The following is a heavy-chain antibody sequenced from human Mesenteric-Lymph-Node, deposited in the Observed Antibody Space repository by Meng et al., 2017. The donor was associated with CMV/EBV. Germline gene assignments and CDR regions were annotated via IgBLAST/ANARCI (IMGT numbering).Heavy chain of an antibody. J-gene: IGHJ4*03. V-gene: IGHV3-30*02. D-gene: IGHD6-6*01. CDR1: GFSPSSVG. Sequence: VSGFSPSSVGMHWVRQGPGKGLEWVAFIRDDGSKEYYADSVKGRFTISRDNSKNTLYLQMNSLRTEDTAVYYCAKDPYSNSGYFDYWGQGTLVTVSS. CDR2: IRDDGSKE. CDR3: AKDPYSNSGYFDY.